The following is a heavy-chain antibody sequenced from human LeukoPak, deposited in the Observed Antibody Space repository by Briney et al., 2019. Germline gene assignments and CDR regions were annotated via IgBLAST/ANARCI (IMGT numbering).Heavy chain of an antibody. D-gene: IGHD3-3*01. J-gene: IGHJ6*02. CDR1: GYTFTSYD. V-gene: IGHV1-8*01. Sequence: GASVKVPCKASGYTFTSYDINWVRQATGQGLEWMGWMSPNSGNTGYVQKFQGRVTMTRNTSISTAYMELSSLRSEDTAVYYCARVLGSEEIRFLEWLSNPNHYYYYGMDVWGQGTTVTVSS. CDR3: ARVLGSEEIRFLEWLSNPNHYYYYGMDV. CDR2: MSPNSGNT.